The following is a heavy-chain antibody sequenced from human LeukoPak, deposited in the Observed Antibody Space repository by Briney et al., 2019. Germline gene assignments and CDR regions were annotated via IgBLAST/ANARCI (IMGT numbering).Heavy chain of an antibody. CDR3: ARDGTPYYGMDV. Sequence: GGSLRLSCAASGFTFSSYSMNWVRQAPGKGLEWVSSISSSSSYIYYADSVKGRFTISRDNAKNSPYLQMNSLRAEDTAVYYCARDGTPYYGMDVWGQGTTVTVSS. CDR1: GFTFSSYS. CDR2: ISSSSSYI. J-gene: IGHJ6*02. V-gene: IGHV3-21*01. D-gene: IGHD2-15*01.